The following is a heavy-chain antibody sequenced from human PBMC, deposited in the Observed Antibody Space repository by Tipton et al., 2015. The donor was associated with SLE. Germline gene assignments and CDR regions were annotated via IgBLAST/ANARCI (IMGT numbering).Heavy chain of an antibody. CDR3: ARDTGNYGGSFNI. Sequence: GSLRLSCEASGFTFEDYAMSWVRQAPGKGLEWVSATNWNGDSTGYVESVKGRFTISRDNAKNSLYLQMNSLRAEDTAFYYCARDTGNYGGSFNIWGQGTMVTVSS. D-gene: IGHD1-7*01. V-gene: IGHV3-20*04. CDR2: TNWNGDST. J-gene: IGHJ3*02. CDR1: GFTFEDYA.